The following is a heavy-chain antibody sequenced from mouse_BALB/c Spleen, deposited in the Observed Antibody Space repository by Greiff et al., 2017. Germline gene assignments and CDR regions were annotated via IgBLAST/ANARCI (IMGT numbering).Heavy chain of an antibody. V-gene: IGHV1-87*01. CDR2: IYPGDGDT. CDR3: ARGGSYYAMDY. CDR1: GYTFTSYW. J-gene: IGHJ4*01. Sequence: VQLQQSGAELARPGASVKLSCKASGYTFTSYWMQWVKQRPGQGLEWIGAIYPGDGDTRYTQKFKGKATLTADKSSSTAYMQLSSLASEDPAVYYCARGGSYYAMDYWGQGTSVTVSS.